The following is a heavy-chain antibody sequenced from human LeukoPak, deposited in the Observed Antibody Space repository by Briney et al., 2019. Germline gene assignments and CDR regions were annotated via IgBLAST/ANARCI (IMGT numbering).Heavy chain of an antibody. CDR1: GFTFSNYG. CDR2: ISYDGSNK. D-gene: IGHD3-10*01. V-gene: IGHV3-30*18. J-gene: IGHJ3*02. CDR3: ANGYYYGSGSYYKEAFDI. Sequence: PGGSLRLSCAASGFTFSNYGMHWVRQASGKGLEWVVVISYDGSNKYYADSVKGRFTISRDNSKNTLYLQMNSLRAEDTAVYYCANGYYYGSGSYYKEAFDIWGQETMVTVSS.